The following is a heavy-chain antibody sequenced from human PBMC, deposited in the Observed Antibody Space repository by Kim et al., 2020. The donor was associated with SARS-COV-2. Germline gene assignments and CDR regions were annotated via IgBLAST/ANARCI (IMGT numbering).Heavy chain of an antibody. CDR2: INHSGST. Sequence: SETLSLTCAVYGGSFSGYYWSWIRQPPGKGLEWIGEINHSGSTNYNPSLKSRVTISVDTSKNQFSLKLSSVTAADTAVYYCARRQGRTQDYWGQGTLVTV. V-gene: IGHV4-34*01. CDR3: ARRQGRTQDY. CDR1: GGSFSGYY. D-gene: IGHD3-10*01. J-gene: IGHJ4*02.